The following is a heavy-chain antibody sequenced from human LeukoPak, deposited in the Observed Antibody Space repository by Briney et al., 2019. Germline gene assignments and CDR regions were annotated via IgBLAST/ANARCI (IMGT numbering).Heavy chain of an antibody. V-gene: IGHV1-2*02. CDR3: ARAPQLGLRYYFDY. CDR1: GYTFTGYY. CDR2: INPNSGGT. D-gene: IGHD1-7*01. Sequence: ASVKVSCKASGYTFTGYYMHWVRQAPGQGLEWMGWINPNSGGTNYAQEFQGRVTMTRDTSISTAYMELSRLRSDDTAVYYCARAPQLGLRYYFDYWGQGTLVTVSS. J-gene: IGHJ4*02.